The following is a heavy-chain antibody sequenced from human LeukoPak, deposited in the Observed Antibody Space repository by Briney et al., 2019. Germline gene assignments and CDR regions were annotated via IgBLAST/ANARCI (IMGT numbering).Heavy chain of an antibody. Sequence: PSETLSLTCTVSGGSISSGGYYWSWIRQHPGKGLEWIGYIYYSGSTYYNPSLKSRVTISVDTSKNQFSLKLSSVTAADTAVYYCARVDAAEYFQHWGQGTLVTVSS. CDR2: IYYSGST. V-gene: IGHV4-31*03. CDR3: ARVDAAEYFQH. J-gene: IGHJ1*01. CDR1: GGSISSGGYY. D-gene: IGHD2-8*01.